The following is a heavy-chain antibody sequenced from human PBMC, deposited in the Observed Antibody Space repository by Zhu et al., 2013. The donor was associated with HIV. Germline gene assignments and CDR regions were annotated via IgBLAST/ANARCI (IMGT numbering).Heavy chain of an antibody. V-gene: IGHV1-69*01. J-gene: IGHJ6*02. CDR2: HPYLWYS. CDR3: ARSPENLIVVVPAAMRNLSGYYGMDV. Sequence: QVQLVQSGAEVKKPGSSVKVSCKASGGTFSSYAISWVRQAPGQGLEWMGGDHPYLWYSKLTHRSSRARVTITADESTSTAYMELSSLRSEDTAVYYCARSPENLIVVVPAAMRNLSGYYGMDVWGQGTTVTVSS. D-gene: IGHD2-2*01. CDR1: GGTFSSYA.